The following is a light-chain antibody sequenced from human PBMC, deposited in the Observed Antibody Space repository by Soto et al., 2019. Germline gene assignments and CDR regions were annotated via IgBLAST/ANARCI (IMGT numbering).Light chain of an antibody. CDR1: QSVSSN. CDR2: GAS. Sequence: EIVMTQSPATLSVSPGERATLSCRASQSVSSNLAWYQQKPGQAPRRLIYGASTRATGIPARFSGSGSGTDFTLTISRLQSEDFSVYYCQQYRTFGQGTKVEFK. V-gene: IGKV3-15*01. J-gene: IGKJ1*01. CDR3: QQYRT.